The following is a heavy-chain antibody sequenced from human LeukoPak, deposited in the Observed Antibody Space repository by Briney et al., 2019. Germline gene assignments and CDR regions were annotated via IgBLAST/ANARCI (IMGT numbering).Heavy chain of an antibody. V-gene: IGHV3-66*01. CDR2: IYSGGST. J-gene: IGHJ6*02. D-gene: IGHD3-9*01. CDR1: GFTVSSNY. Sequence: GGSLRLSCAASGFTVSSNYMSWVRQAPGKGLEWVSVIYSGGSTYYADSVKGRFTISRDNSKNTLYLQMNSLRAEDTAVYYCARVRTYYDILTGYRPYYYYGMDVWGQGTTVTVSS. CDR3: ARVRTYYDILTGYRPYYYYGMDV.